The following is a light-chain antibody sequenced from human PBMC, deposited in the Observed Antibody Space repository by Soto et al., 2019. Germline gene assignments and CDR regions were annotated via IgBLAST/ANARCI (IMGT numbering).Light chain of an antibody. CDR1: SSNIGSNT. CDR2: SNN. V-gene: IGLV1-44*01. CDR3: AAWADSLNGRV. J-gene: IGLJ3*02. Sequence: QSVLTQPPSASGTPGQRVTISCYGSSSNIGSNTVNWYQQLPGTAPKLLIYSNNQRPSGVPDRFSGSKSGTSASLAISGLQSEDEADYYCAAWADSLNGRVFGGGTKLTVL.